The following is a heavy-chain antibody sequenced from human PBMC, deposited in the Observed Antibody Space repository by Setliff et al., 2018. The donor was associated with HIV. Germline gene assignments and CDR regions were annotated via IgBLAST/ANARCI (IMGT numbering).Heavy chain of an antibody. Sequence: ASVKVSCKASGYTFTRNQIHRLRQAPGQGLEWMGIINPSGGSAAYAEQFQGRVTMTSDTSTNTVYMELRSLRSEETAVFYCARDGGDGSGDYYADSWGQGTLVTVSS. V-gene: IGHV1-46*01. CDR1: GYTFTRNQ. CDR3: ARDGGDGSGDYYADS. CDR2: INPSGGSA. D-gene: IGHD3-22*01. J-gene: IGHJ4*02.